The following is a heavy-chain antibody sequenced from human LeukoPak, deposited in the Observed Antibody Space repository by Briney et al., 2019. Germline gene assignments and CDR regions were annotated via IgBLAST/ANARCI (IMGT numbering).Heavy chain of an antibody. V-gene: IGHV3-21*01. J-gene: IGHJ4*02. CDR2: ISSSSSYI. D-gene: IGHD6-13*01. Sequence: GGSLRLSCAASGFTFSSYGMHWVRQVPGKGLEWVSSISSSSSYIYYADSVKGRFTISRDNAKNSLYLQMNSLRAEDTAVYYCAREGIAAAGTGGDYWGQGTLVTVSS. CDR1: GFTFSSYG. CDR3: AREGIAAAGTGGDY.